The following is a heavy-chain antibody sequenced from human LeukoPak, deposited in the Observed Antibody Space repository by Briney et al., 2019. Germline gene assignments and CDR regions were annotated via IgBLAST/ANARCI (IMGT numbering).Heavy chain of an antibody. CDR1: GFTVSSNY. CDR3: AKGPRQQLVTRFDY. CDR2: ISGSGGST. D-gene: IGHD6-13*01. Sequence: PGGSLRLSCAASGFTVSSNYMSWVRQAPGKGLESVSVISGSGGSTYYADSVKGRFTISRDNSKNTLFLQMNSLRAEDTAVYYCAKGPRQQLVTRFDYWGQGTLVTVSS. J-gene: IGHJ4*02. V-gene: IGHV3-23*01.